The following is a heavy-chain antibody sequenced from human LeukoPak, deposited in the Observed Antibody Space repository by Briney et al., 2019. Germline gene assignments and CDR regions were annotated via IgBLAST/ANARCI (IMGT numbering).Heavy chain of an antibody. CDR3: ARSPGEVVNPEYAFDI. CDR1: GFTFSNYA. Sequence: GGSLRLFCAASGFTFSNYAMHWVRQAPGKGLEWVAFISFDGSDKYYADSVKGRFTISRDNSKNTLYLQMNSLRAEDTAVYYCARSPGEVVNPEYAFDIWGQGTMVTVSS. CDR2: ISFDGSDK. J-gene: IGHJ3*02. D-gene: IGHD3-10*01. V-gene: IGHV3-30-3*01.